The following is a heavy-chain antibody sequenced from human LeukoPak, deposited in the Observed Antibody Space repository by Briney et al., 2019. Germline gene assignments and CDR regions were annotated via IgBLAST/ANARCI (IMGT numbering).Heavy chain of an antibody. V-gene: IGHV4-38-2*02. CDR1: GYSISSGYY. D-gene: IGHD3-9*01. CDR2: SGST. CDR3: ARDRSDILTGYPLFDY. J-gene: IGHJ4*02. Sequence: SETLSLTCTVSGYSISSGYYWGWIRQPPGKGLEWIGSGSTYYNPSLKSRVTISVDTSKNQFSLKLSSVTAADTAVYYCARDRSDILTGYPLFDYWGQGTLVTVSS.